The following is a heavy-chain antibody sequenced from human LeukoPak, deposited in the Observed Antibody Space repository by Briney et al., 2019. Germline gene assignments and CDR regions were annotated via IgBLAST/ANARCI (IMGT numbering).Heavy chain of an antibody. CDR1: GYTFTGYY. D-gene: IGHD6-13*01. J-gene: IGHJ1*01. CDR3: ASYSSSWYGRYFQH. Sequence: ASVKVSCRASGYTFTGYYMHWVRQAPGQGLEWMGWINPNSGATNYAQKFQGWVTMTRDTSISTAYMELSRLRSDDTAVYYCASYSSSWYGRYFQHWGQGTLVTVSS. V-gene: IGHV1-2*04. CDR2: INPNSGAT.